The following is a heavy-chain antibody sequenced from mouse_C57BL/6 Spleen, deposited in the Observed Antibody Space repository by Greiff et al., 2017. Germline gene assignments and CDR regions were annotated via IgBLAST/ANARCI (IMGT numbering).Heavy chain of an antibody. J-gene: IGHJ3*01. CDR3: ARRELGQRAWFAY. CDR1: GYTFTDYY. Sequence: VQLQQSGPELVKPGASVKISCKASGYTFTDYYMNWVKQSHGKSLEWIGDINPNNGGTSYNQKFKGKATLTVDKSSSTAYMELRSLTSEDSAVYYCARRELGQRAWFAYWGQGTLVTVSA. CDR2: INPNNGGT. D-gene: IGHD4-1*01. V-gene: IGHV1-26*01.